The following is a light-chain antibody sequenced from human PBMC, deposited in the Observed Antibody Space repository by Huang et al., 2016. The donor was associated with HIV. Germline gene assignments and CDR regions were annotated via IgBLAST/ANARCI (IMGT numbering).Light chain of an antibody. J-gene: IGKJ1*01. CDR2: DAS. V-gene: IGKV3-11*01. CDR1: QSVSKS. CDR3: HQRSDWPRT. Sequence: EIVLTQSPATLSLSPGERATLSCRASQSVSKSLAWYQQNPGQTPKLLIYDASNRAAGIPARFSGSGSGTDFTLTISRLEPEDFALYYCHQRSDWPRTFGQGTKVEIK.